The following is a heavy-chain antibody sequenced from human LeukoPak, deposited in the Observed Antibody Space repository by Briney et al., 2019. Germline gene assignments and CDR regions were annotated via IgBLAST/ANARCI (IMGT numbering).Heavy chain of an antibody. Sequence: SQTLSLTCTVSGGSVSSGNYYWTWIRQPAGKGLEWIGRIYTSGSTNYNPSLKSRVTISIDASKNQFSLRLSSVTAADTAVYYCARGTGDFDLWGRGTLVTVSS. V-gene: IGHV4-61*02. CDR3: ARGTGDFDL. CDR1: GGSVSSGNYY. CDR2: IYTSGST. D-gene: IGHD1-1*01. J-gene: IGHJ2*01.